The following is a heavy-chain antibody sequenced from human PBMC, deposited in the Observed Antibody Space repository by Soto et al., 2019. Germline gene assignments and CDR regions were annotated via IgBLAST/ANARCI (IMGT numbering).Heavy chain of an antibody. CDR2: IIPILGIA. D-gene: IGHD3-3*01. CDR3: ARDSSTIFGVVIESAFDY. V-gene: IGHV1-69*04. CDR1: GGTFSSYT. Sequence: SVKVSCKASGGTFSSYTISWVRQAPGQGLEWMGRIIPILGIANYAQKFQGRVTITADKSTSTAYMELSSLRSEDTAVYYCARDSSTIFGVVIESAFDYWGQGTLVTVSS. J-gene: IGHJ4*02.